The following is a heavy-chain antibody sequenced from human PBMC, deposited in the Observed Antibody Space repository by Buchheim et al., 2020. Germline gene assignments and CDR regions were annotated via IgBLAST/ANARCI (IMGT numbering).Heavy chain of an antibody. CDR1: GFTLSTYW. Sequence: EVQLVESGGGLVQPGGSLRLSCAASGFTLSTYWMTWVRQAPGKGLEWVANIKQDGSEKYYLDSVKGRFTISRDNAKNSLYLQMNSLRAEDTAVYYCSGGSFDHWGQVTL. V-gene: IGHV3-7*01. D-gene: IGHD2-15*01. CDR2: IKQDGSEK. J-gene: IGHJ5*02. CDR3: SGGSFDH.